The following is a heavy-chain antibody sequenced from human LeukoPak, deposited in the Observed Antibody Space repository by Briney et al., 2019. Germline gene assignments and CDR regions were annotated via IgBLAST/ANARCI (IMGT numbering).Heavy chain of an antibody. Sequence: ASVKVSCKASGYTFTSYYMHWVRQAPGQGLEWMGIINPSGGSTSYAQKFQGRVTMTRDMSTSTVYMELSSLRSEDTAVYYCAREATSAVADTTEFDYWGQGTLVTVPS. D-gene: IGHD6-19*01. CDR3: AREATSAVADTTEFDY. CDR2: INPSGGST. J-gene: IGHJ4*02. V-gene: IGHV1-46*01. CDR1: GYTFTSYY.